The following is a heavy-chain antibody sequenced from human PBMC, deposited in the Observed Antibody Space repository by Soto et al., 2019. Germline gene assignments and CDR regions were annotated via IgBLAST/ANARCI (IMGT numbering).Heavy chain of an antibody. CDR2: INHSGST. Sequence: PSETLSLTCAVYGGSFSGYYWSWIRQPPGKGLEWIGEINHSGSTNYNPSLKSRVTISVDTSKNQFSLKLSSVTAADTAVYYCARSQMTARPGYYYYXMDVWGQGTTVTVSS. CDR1: GGSFSGYY. J-gene: IGHJ6*02. CDR3: ARSQMTARPGYYYYXMDV. D-gene: IGHD2-21*02. V-gene: IGHV4-34*01.